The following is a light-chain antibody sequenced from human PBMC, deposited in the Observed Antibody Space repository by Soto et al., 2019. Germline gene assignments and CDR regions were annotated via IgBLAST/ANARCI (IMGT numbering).Light chain of an antibody. J-gene: IGKJ1*01. CDR1: QSVSSSY. CDR3: QQYGSYPLT. V-gene: IGKV3-20*01. CDR2: GAS. Sequence: EIVLTQSPGTLSLSPGERATLSCRASQSVSSSYLAWYQQKPGQAPRLLIYGASSRATGIPDRFSGSGSGTDFTLNISRLEPEDFAVYYCQQYGSYPLTFGQGTKVEIK.